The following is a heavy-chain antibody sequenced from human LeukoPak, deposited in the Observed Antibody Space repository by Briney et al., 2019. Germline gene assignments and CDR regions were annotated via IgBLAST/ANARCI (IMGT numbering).Heavy chain of an antibody. Sequence: PGGSLRLSCAASGFTFSSYSMNWVRQAPGKGLEWVSYISSSSSSTIYYADSVKGRFTISRDNAKNSLYLQMNSLRAEDTAVYYCARNGDYIVLMVYAISYFDYWGQGTLVTVSS. J-gene: IGHJ4*02. CDR3: ARNGDYIVLMVYAISYFDY. CDR2: ISSSSSSTI. D-gene: IGHD2-8*01. V-gene: IGHV3-48*01. CDR1: GFTFSSYS.